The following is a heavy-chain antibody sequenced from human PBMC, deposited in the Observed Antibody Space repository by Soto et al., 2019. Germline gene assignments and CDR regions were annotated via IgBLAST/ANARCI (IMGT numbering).Heavy chain of an antibody. D-gene: IGHD3-16*01. V-gene: IGHV1-3*01. CDR2: INVGNGNT. CDR3: AREGAHYAPFDL. Sequence: QAQLFQSGAEAKQPGASVKVSCKASGYTFTDYALHWVRQAPGQGLEWMGWINVGNGNTGYSRKFQGRVTNDRDMSATPAYIEVSSLTSEDTAIYYCAREGAHYAPFDLWGQGPLVTVSS. J-gene: IGHJ4*02. CDR1: GYTFTDYA.